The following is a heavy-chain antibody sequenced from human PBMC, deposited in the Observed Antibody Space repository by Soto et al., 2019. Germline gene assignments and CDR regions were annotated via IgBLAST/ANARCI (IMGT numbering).Heavy chain of an antibody. V-gene: IGHV4-59*03. D-gene: IGHD4-17*01. CDR2: VSYSGRT. CDR3: ARFQYTVVTAIDV. Sequence: PSETLSLTCTVSGGSINNYYWNWIRQPPGKGLEWIGYVSYSGRTNYNPSLKSRVNMLVDKSKNQFSLNLTSVTAADTAVYYCARFQYTVVTAIDVWGQGTMVTVSS. J-gene: IGHJ3*01. CDR1: GGSINNYY.